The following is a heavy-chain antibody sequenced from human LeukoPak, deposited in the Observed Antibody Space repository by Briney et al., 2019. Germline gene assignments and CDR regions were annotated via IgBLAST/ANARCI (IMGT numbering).Heavy chain of an antibody. CDR1: GLTFSNYG. Sequence: GGSLRLSCAAAGLTFSNYGMHWVRQAPGKGLEWVAFIRYDGSNKYYADSVKGRFTISRDNSKNTLYLQMNSLRAEDTAVYYCAKDRGDIVVVPAAILDYWGQGTLVTVSS. V-gene: IGHV3-30*02. CDR2: IRYDGSNK. J-gene: IGHJ4*02. CDR3: AKDRGDIVVVPAAILDY. D-gene: IGHD2-2*02.